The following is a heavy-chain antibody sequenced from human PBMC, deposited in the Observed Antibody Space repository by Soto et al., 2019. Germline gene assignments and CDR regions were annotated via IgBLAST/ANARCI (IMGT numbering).Heavy chain of an antibody. D-gene: IGHD2-21*01. CDR2: VKNNGGAT. J-gene: IGHJ5*02. V-gene: IGHV3-15*07. Sequence: EVQLVESGGDLVKPGGSLRLSCAASGFIFSHAWFHWVRQPPGKGLELVGRVKNNGGATDYAASVKGRFTISRDDSKDTVYLQMSSLRTEDPAMYYCAADLGPSYDSNNWFDPWGQGTLVTVSS. CDR3: AADLGPSYDSNNWFDP. CDR1: GFIFSHAW.